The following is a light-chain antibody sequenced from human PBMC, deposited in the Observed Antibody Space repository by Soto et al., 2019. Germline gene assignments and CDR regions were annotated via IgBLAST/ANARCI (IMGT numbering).Light chain of an antibody. V-gene: IGKV3-11*01. CDR2: DAS. CDR1: QSVSSY. Sequence: LKQSPATLSLSPGERATLSCRASQSVSSYLAWYQQKPGQAPRLLIYDASNRATGIPARFSGSGSGTDFTLTISSLEPEDFAVYYCQQRSNWPRLTFGGGTKVDIK. CDR3: QQRSNWPRLT. J-gene: IGKJ4*01.